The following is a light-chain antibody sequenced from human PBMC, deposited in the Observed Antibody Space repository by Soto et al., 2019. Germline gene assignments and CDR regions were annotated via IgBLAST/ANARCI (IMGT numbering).Light chain of an antibody. CDR2: EVT. V-gene: IGLV2-23*02. J-gene: IGLJ3*02. CDR1: SSDVGSHNF. Sequence: QSVLTQPASVSGSPGQSITISCTGTSSDVGSHNFVSWYQQRPGKAPKLMIFEVTKRPSGVSDPFSASKSGNTASLTISGVRAEDEADYYCCSYADTTTWVFGGGTQLTVL. CDR3: CSYADTTTWV.